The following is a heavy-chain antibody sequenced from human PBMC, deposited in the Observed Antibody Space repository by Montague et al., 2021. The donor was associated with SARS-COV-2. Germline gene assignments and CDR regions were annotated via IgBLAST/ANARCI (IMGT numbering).Heavy chain of an antibody. V-gene: IGHV4-59*08. J-gene: IGHJ6*02. CDR3: AAQTEYYYYGLDV. CDR1: GGSISNYY. Sequence: SETLSLTCAVSGGSISNYYWSWIRQPPGRGLEWIAYIYDSGNADYNPSLKSRVTISVDTSKNQFSLKLSSVTAADTAVYYCAAQTEYYYYGLDVWGQGTTATVSS. CDR2: IYDSGNA.